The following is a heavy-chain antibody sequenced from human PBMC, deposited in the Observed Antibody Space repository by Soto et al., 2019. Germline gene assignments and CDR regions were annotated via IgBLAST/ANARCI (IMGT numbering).Heavy chain of an antibody. Sequence: SLRLSCAASGFAFIDYYMSLIRQAPGKGLEWVSYISSSSSYTNYADSVKGRFTISRDNAENSLYLQMNSLRAEDTAVYYCAREGKGTARTGDFDYWGQVTLVTLS. J-gene: IGHJ4*02. V-gene: IGHV3-11*06. CDR1: GFAFIDYY. CDR3: AREGKGTARTGDFDY. CDR2: ISSSSSYT. D-gene: IGHD3-9*01.